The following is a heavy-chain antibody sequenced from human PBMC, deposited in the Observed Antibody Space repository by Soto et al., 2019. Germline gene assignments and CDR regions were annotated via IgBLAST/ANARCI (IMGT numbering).Heavy chain of an antibody. V-gene: IGHV4-61*01. CDR2: IYYSGST. Sequence: QVQLQESGPGLVKPSETLSLTCTVSGGSVSSGSYYWSWIRQPPGKGLEWIGYIYYSGSTNYNPSLQRRVTISVDTSKNQFSLKLSSVTAADTAVYYCARGALRFLEWSALFDYWGQGTLVTVSS. CDR3: ARGALRFLEWSALFDY. D-gene: IGHD3-3*01. J-gene: IGHJ4*02. CDR1: GGSVSSGSYY.